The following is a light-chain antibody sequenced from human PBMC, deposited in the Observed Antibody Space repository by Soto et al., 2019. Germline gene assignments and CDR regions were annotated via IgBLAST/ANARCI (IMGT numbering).Light chain of an antibody. J-gene: IGKJ1*01. CDR1: QSVNSK. V-gene: IGKV3-15*01. CDR3: QQYDNWPGT. Sequence: EIVMTQSPATLSVSPGERVILSCRASQSVNSKLAWYQQKPGQAPRLLIYAASTRATGVPVRISGSGSGTEFPLTISSLQSEDFAVYYCQQYDNWPGTFGQGTKVDIK. CDR2: AAS.